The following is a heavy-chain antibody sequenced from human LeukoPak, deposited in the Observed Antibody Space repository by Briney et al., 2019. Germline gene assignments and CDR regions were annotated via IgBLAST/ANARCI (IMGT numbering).Heavy chain of an antibody. V-gene: IGHV1-2*02. D-gene: IGHD2/OR15-2a*01. CDR1: GYTFTGYY. CDR3: AREYIVKATWNWFDP. J-gene: IGHJ5*02. CDR2: INPNSGGT. Sequence: ASVEVSCKASGYTFTGYYMHWVRQAPGQGIEWMGWINPNSGGTNYAQKFQGRVTMTRDTSISTAYMELSRLRSDDTAVYYCAREYIVKATWNWFDPWGQGTLVTVSS.